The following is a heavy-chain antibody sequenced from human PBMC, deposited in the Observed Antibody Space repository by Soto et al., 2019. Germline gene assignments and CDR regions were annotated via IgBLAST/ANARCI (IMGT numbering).Heavy chain of an antibody. CDR1: GLTLRGYW. Sequence: LRLSCAASGLTLRGYWMHWVRQAPEKGLIWVSRINTDGSDTKYADSVKGRFTISRDNAKDTLYLQMNGLRAEDTAVYYCVRATARGDDWGPGTLVTVSS. CDR3: VRATARGDD. CDR2: INTDGSDT. D-gene: IGHD3-16*01. J-gene: IGHJ4*02. V-gene: IGHV3-74*01.